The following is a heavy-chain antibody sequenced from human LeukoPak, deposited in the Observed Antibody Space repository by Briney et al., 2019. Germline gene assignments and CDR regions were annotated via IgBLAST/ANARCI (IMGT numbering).Heavy chain of an antibody. CDR2: LNHNGNVN. CDR3: ARGLPATLLDY. V-gene: IGHV3-7*03. Sequence: GGSLRLSCAASGFTFSSYWMNWARQAPGKGLEWVASLNHNGNVNYYVDSVKGRFTISRDNAKNSLYLQMNSLRVDDTAVYYCARGLPATLLDYWGQGTLATVSS. D-gene: IGHD2-2*01. CDR1: GFTFSSYW. J-gene: IGHJ4*02.